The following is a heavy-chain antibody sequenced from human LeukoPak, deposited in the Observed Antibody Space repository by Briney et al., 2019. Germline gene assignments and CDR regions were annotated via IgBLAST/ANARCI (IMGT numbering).Heavy chain of an antibody. CDR2: ISAYNGNT. CDR1: GYTFTSYG. CDR3: ARDRTLCSGGSCYLSPSMW. D-gene: IGHD2-15*01. V-gene: IGHV1-18*01. Sequence: ASVKVSCKASGYTFTSYGISWVRQAPGQGLEWMGWISAYNGNTNYAQKLQGRVTMTTDTSTSTAYMELRSLRSDDTAVYYCARDRTLCSGGSCYLSPSMWWGQGTLVTVSS. J-gene: IGHJ4*02.